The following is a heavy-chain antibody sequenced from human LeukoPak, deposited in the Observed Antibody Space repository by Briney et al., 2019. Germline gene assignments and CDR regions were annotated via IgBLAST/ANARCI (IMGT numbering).Heavy chain of an antibody. CDR3: AREVLAKNFGLDV. V-gene: IGHV1-2*02. CDR2: INPNSGGT. Sequence: GPSVTVSCTASGYTGSYMNCARHSLGQGLERMVWINPNSGGTNYAQKFQGRVTMTRDTSISTAYMELSRLRSDDAAVYFCAREVLAKNFGLDVWGQGSTVTVSS. J-gene: IGHJ6*01. D-gene: IGHD2-8*02. CDR1: GYTGSY.